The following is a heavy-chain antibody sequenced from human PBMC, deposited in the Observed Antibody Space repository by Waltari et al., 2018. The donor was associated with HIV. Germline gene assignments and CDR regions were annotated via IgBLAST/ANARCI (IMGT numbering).Heavy chain of an antibody. Sequence: QVQLQESGPGLVKPSETLSLTCTVSGGSISSYYWSWIRQPPGKGLEGIGYIYYSGSTNYNPALKSRVTISVDTSKNQFSLKLSSVTAADTAVYYCATTRSRYGDYAVEYYYYGMDVWGQGTTVTVSS. D-gene: IGHD4-17*01. CDR1: GGSISSYY. V-gene: IGHV4-59*01. J-gene: IGHJ6*02. CDR3: ATTRSRYGDYAVEYYYYGMDV. CDR2: IYYSGST.